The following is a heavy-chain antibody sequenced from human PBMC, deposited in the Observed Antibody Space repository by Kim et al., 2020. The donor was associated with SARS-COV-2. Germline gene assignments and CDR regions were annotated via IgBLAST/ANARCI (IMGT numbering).Heavy chain of an antibody. Sequence: VKGRFTISRDNAKNSLYLQMNSLRAEDTAVYYCARDVSAHMIAAAGYFDYWGQGTLVTVSS. J-gene: IGHJ4*02. V-gene: IGHV3-11*06. CDR3: ARDVSAHMIAAAGYFDY. D-gene: IGHD6-13*01.